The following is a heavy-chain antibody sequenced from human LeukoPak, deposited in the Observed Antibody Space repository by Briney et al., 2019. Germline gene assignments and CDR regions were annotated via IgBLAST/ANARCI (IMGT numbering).Heavy chain of an antibody. CDR3: ANELRLGELSSQAFGY. CDR2: IYSGGST. CDR1: GFTVSSNY. J-gene: IGHJ4*02. V-gene: IGHV3-53*01. Sequence: GRSLRLSCAASGFTVSSNYMSWVRQAPGKGLEWVSVIYSGGSTYYADSVKGRFTISRDNSKNTLYLQMNSLRAEDTAVYYCANELRLGELSSQAFGYWGQGTLVTVSS. D-gene: IGHD3-16*02.